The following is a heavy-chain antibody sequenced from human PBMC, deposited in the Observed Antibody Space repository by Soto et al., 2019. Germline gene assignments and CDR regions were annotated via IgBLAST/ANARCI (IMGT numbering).Heavy chain of an antibody. D-gene: IGHD2-2*01. J-gene: IGHJ5*02. Sequence: GGSLRLSCAASGFTFSDHYMDWVRQAPGKGLEWVGRTRNKANSYTTEYAASVKGRFTISRDDSKNSLYLQMNSLKTEDTAVYYCAREVAYCSSTSCSNWFDPWGQGTLVTVSS. V-gene: IGHV3-72*01. CDR3: AREVAYCSSTSCSNWFDP. CDR1: GFTFSDHY. CDR2: TRNKANSYTT.